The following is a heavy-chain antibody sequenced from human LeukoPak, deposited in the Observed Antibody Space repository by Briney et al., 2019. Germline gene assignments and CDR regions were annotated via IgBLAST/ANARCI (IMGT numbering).Heavy chain of an antibody. J-gene: IGHJ4*02. CDR3: ARRSKNYYDSSGSYYFDY. Sequence: GESLKISCKGSGYSFTNYWIGWVRQMPGKGLEWMGIIYPGDSDTRYSPSFQGQVTISADKSISTAYLQWGSLKASDTAMYYCARRSKNYYDSSGSYYFDYWGQGTLVTVSS. CDR1: GYSFTNYW. CDR2: IYPGDSDT. D-gene: IGHD3-22*01. V-gene: IGHV5-51*01.